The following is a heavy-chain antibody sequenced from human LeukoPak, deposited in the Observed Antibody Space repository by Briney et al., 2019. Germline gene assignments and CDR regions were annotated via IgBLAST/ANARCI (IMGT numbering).Heavy chain of an antibody. CDR2: IIPIFGTA. J-gene: IGHJ6*03. D-gene: IGHD5-24*01. CDR1: GGTFSSYA. CDR3: ARDRGDGYNYPYYYMDV. Sequence: ASVKVSCKASGGTFSSYAISWVRQAPGQGLECMGGIIPIFGTANYAQKFQGRVTITTDESTSTAYMELSSLRSEDTAVYYCARDRGDGYNYPYYYMDVWGKGTTVTVSS. V-gene: IGHV1-69*05.